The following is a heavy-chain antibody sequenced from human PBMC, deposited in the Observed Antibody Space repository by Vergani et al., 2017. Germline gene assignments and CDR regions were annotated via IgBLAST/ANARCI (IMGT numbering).Heavy chain of an antibody. CDR1: GFTFSSYG. V-gene: IGHV3-33*01. Sequence: VQLVESGGGLVKPGGSLRLSCAASGFTFSSYGMHWVRQAPGKGLEWVAVIWYDGSNKYYEDSVKGRFTISRDNSKTTLYLQMNSLRAEDTAVYYCARDRSYSGYDPVYWGQGTLVSVSS. J-gene: IGHJ4*02. D-gene: IGHD5-12*01. CDR3: ARDRSYSGYDPVY. CDR2: IWYDGSNK.